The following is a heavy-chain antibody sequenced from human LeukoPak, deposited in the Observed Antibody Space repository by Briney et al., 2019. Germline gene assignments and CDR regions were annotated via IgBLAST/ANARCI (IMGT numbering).Heavy chain of an antibody. CDR1: GGSISSGDYY. CDR3: ARFDDSSGYYYSFADY. Sequence: SQTLSLTCTVSGGSISSGDYYWSWIRQPPGKGLEWIGYIYHSGSTHFNPSLKSRVTISVDTSKNQFSLKLSSVTAADTAVYYCARFDDSSGYYYSFADYWGQGTLVTVSS. D-gene: IGHD3-22*01. J-gene: IGHJ4*02. V-gene: IGHV4-30-4*01. CDR2: IYHSGST.